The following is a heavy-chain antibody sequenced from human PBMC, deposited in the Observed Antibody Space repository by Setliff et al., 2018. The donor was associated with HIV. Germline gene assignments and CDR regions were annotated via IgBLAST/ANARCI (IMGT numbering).Heavy chain of an antibody. V-gene: IGHV3-30*01. D-gene: IGHD3-22*01. CDR2: ISYDGSRT. CDR1: GFTFSNFA. J-gene: IGHJ4*02. Sequence: PGGSLRLSCVASGFTFSNFAMHWVRQAPGKGLEWVSVISYDGSRTYYADSVKGRFTISRDNSKNTLYLQVNSLRPEDTAVYYCARASRGGYYDSSAYAYWGQGTLVTVSS. CDR3: ARASRGGYYDSSAYAY.